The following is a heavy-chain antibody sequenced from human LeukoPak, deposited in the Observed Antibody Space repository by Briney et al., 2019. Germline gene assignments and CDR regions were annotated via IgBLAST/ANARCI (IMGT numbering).Heavy chain of an antibody. Sequence: GASVKVSCKASGYTFTSYGISWVREAPGQGLEWMGWMSAYIGNTNYAQKFQGRVTVTTDTSTSTAYMELRSLRSDDTAVFYCAKRAYGRSSSIFDKWGQGTLVTVSS. D-gene: IGHD3-3*02. CDR2: MSAYIGNT. J-gene: IGHJ4*02. CDR3: AKRAYGRSSSIFDK. V-gene: IGHV1-18*01. CDR1: GYTFTSYG.